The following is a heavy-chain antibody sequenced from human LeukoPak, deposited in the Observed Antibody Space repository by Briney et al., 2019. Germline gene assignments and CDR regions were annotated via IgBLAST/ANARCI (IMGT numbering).Heavy chain of an antibody. J-gene: IGHJ4*02. Sequence: SETLSLTCAVSGGSISSGGYSWSWIRQPPGKGLEWIGYIYHSGSTYYNPSLKSRVTISVDRSKNQFSLKLSSVTAADTAVYYCARGKNKREYYYDSSGYYDYWGQGTLVTVSS. V-gene: IGHV4-30-2*01. D-gene: IGHD3-22*01. CDR1: GGSISSGGYS. CDR3: ARGKNKREYYYDSSGYYDY. CDR2: IYHSGST.